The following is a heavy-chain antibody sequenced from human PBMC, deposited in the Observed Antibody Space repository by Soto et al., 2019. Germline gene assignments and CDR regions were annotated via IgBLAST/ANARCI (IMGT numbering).Heavy chain of an antibody. J-gene: IGHJ2*01. CDR1: GFTFSDFY. V-gene: IGHV3-11*06. CDR2: ISGSSDYR. CDR3: VRDGARYFEL. Sequence: PGGSLRLSCAASGFTFSDFYMNWVRQAPGKGLEWVSYISGSSDYRNYAESVKGRFTISRDNAKKSLFLQMNSLRAEDTAVYYCVRDGARYFELWGRGTLVTVSS. D-gene: IGHD2-15*01.